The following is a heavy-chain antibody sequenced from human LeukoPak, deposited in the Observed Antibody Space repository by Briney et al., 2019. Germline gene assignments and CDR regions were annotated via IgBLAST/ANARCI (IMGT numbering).Heavy chain of an antibody. D-gene: IGHD3-10*01. Sequence: GESLKISCKGSGYTFTNDWIGWVRQMPGKGLEWMGIIYPGDSDARYSPSFQGQVTFSVDKSISTAYLQWSSLKASDTAIYYCARRGAYGSGSSLDPWGQGTLVTVSS. J-gene: IGHJ5*02. CDR3: ARRGAYGSGSSLDP. CDR2: IYPGDSDA. CDR1: GYTFTNDW. V-gene: IGHV5-51*01.